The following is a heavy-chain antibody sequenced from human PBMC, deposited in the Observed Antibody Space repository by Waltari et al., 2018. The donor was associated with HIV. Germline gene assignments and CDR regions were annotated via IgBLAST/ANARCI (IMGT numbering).Heavy chain of an antibody. J-gene: IGHJ4*02. CDR3: ATDSPSWDSSGYYPGY. CDR1: GYTLTELS. D-gene: IGHD3-22*01. V-gene: IGHV1-24*01. Sequence: QVQLVQSGAEVKKPGASVKVSCKVSGYTLTELSMHWVRQAPGKGLEWIGGFDPEDGETIYAQKFQGRVTMTEDTSTDTAYMELSSLRSEDTAVYYCATDSPSWDSSGYYPGYWGQGTLVTVSS. CDR2: FDPEDGET.